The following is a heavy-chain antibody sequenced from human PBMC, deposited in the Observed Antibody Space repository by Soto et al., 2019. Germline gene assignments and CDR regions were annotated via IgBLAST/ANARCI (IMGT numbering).Heavy chain of an antibody. Sequence: GASVKVSCKASGYTFTSYYMHWVRQAPVQGLEWMGIINPSGGSTSYAQKFQGRVTMTRDTSTSTVYMGLSSLRSEDTAVYYCARGGTIFGVVIYYYYGMDVWGQGTTVTVSS. CDR1: GYTFTSYY. D-gene: IGHD3-3*01. V-gene: IGHV1-46*01. CDR2: INPSGGST. J-gene: IGHJ6*02. CDR3: ARGGTIFGVVIYYYYGMDV.